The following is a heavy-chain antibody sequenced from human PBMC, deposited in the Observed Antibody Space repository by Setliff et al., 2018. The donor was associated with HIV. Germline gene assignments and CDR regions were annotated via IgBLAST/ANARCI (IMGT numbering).Heavy chain of an antibody. Sequence: NPGGSLRLSCAASGFTFSDAWMNWVRQAPGKGPEWVGRIKSESDGGTTDLAAPVKGRFTISRDDSDKTLYLQMNSLETEDTAMYYCTTDLYDRSGYFQHNAFDIWGQGTMVTVSS. CDR2: IKSESDGGTT. V-gene: IGHV3-15*01. D-gene: IGHD3-22*01. CDR3: TTDLYDRSGYFQHNAFDI. J-gene: IGHJ3*02. CDR1: GFTFSDAW.